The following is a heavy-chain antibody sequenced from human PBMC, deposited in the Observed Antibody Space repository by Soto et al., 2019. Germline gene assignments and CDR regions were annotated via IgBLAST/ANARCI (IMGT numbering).Heavy chain of an antibody. CDR1: GFTFSSYA. CDR3: ARDTRMDY. J-gene: IGHJ4*02. CDR2: ISYDGSNK. D-gene: IGHD2-15*01. Sequence: QVQLVESGGGVVQPGRSLRLSCAASGFTFSSYAMHWVRQAPGKELEWVAVISYDGSNKYYADSVKGRFTISRDNSKNTLYLQMNSLRAEDTAVYYCARDTRMDYWGQGTLVTVSS. V-gene: IGHV3-30-3*01.